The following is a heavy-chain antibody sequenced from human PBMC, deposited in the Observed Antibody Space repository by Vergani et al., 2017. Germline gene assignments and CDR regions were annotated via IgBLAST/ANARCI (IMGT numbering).Heavy chain of an antibody. CDR1: GGTFSSHG. CDR2: IAPLFGTT. D-gene: IGHD3-10*01. J-gene: IGHJ6*02. V-gene: IGHV1-69*13. CDR3: SRDPWLSSGSGKQFYGMDV. Sequence: QVQLVQSGAEVKKPGSSVKVSCKASGGTFSSHGISWVRQAPGQGFEWMGRIAPLFGTTNIPQKFRGRVTITADKSTGTAYMELSCLKSEDTAMYYCSRDPWLSSGSGKQFYGMDVWGQGTKVTVS.